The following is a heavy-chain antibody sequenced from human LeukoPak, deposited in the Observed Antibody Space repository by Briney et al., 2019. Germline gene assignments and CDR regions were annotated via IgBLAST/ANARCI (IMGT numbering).Heavy chain of an antibody. V-gene: IGHV1-69*13. J-gene: IGHJ4*02. CDR3: ARGRRGITMVRGEFDYSDY. CDR2: IIPIFGTA. CDR1: GGTFSSYA. D-gene: IGHD3-10*01. Sequence: SVKVSCKASGGTFSSYAISWVRQAPGQGLEWMGGIIPIFGTANYAQKFQGRVTITADESTSTAYMELSSLRSEDTAVYYCARGRRGITMVRGEFDYSDYWGQGTLVTVSS.